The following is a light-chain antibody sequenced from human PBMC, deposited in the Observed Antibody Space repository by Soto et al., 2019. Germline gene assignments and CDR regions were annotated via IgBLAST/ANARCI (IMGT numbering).Light chain of an antibody. Sequence: DIQMTQSPSSLSASVGDRVTITCRASQSISSYLNWYQQKPGKAPKLLIYAASSLPSGVPSRFSGRGSRTELTLTISSLQPEDFATYYCQQSYSTPRTFCQGTKVEIK. CDR1: QSISSY. CDR2: AAS. CDR3: QQSYSTPRT. V-gene: IGKV1-39*01. J-gene: IGKJ1*01.